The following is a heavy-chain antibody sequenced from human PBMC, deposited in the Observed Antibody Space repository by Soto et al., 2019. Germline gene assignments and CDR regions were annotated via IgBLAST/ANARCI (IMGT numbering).Heavy chain of an antibody. CDR1: GGTFSSYA. J-gene: IGHJ3*02. CDR3: ARGSAYYDSSGPYGAFDI. Sequence: QVQLVQSGAEVKKPGSSVKVSCKASGGTFSSYAISWVRQAPGQGLEWMGGIIPIFGTANYAQKFQGRVTITADKSTSTAYMELSSLRSEDTAVYYCARGSAYYDSSGPYGAFDIWGQGTMVTVSS. D-gene: IGHD3-22*01. CDR2: IIPIFGTA. V-gene: IGHV1-69*06.